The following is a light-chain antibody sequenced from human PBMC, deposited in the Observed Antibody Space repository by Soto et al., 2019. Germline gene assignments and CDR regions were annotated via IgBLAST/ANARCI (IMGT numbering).Light chain of an antibody. J-gene: IGKJ1*01. CDR1: QSISSW. CDR2: DAS. V-gene: IGKV1-5*01. Sequence: DIQMTQSPSTLSASVGDRVTIPCRASQSISSWLAWYQQKPGKAPKLLIYDASSLESGVPSRLSGSGSGTEFTLTISSLQPDDFATYYCQQYNSYSWTFGQGTKV. CDR3: QQYNSYSWT.